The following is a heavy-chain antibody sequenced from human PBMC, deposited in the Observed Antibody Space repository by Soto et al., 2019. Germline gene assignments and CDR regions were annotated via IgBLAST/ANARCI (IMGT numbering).Heavy chain of an antibody. CDR3: ARVSASGWHVNGRDYFDS. V-gene: IGHV3-11*01. J-gene: IGHJ4*02. CDR1: GCTFSNYY. Sequence: QVQLVESGGGLGKPGGSLRLSCAASGCTFSNYYMTWIRQAPGKGLECLSYISSREVTVYYADSVKGRFTISRDNTKNSLYLQMTTLRDEDTAVYYCARVSASGWHVNGRDYFDSWGQGTLVTVSS. D-gene: IGHD6-19*01. CDR2: ISSREVTV.